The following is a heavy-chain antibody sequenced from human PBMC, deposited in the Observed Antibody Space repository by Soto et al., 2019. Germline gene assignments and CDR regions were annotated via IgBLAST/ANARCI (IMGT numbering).Heavy chain of an antibody. CDR2: VNPSGGHT. V-gene: IGHV1-46*01. J-gene: IGHJ4*02. D-gene: IGHD2-21*02. CDR1: GDTFTDYY. CDR3: ARGGHVVVMPAALDS. Sequence: QVQLMQSGAEVKKPGASVKVSCKASGDTFTDYYIHWVRQAPGQGLEWMGTVNPSGGHTTYAQHFPGTVPXAXAXPXXTLSRELTRLTSDDTGIYYCARGGHVVVMPAALDSWGQGTLVTVSS.